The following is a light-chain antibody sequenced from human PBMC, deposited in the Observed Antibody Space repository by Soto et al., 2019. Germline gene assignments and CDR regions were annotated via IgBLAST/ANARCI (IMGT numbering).Light chain of an antibody. J-gene: IGKJ1*01. CDR1: QIIGTY. CDR2: AAS. Sequence: DIQMTQSPSSLSASVGDRVTITCRASQIIGTYLNWYQQKPGKAPKLLIYAASNLQSGVPSRFSGSGSGTDFTLTTSSLQPEDFATYYCQQSFTTPVTFGQGTKVDIK. V-gene: IGKV1-39*01. CDR3: QQSFTTPVT.